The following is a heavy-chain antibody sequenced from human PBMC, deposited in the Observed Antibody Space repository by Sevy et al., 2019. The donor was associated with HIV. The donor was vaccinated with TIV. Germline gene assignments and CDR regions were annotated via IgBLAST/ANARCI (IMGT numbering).Heavy chain of an antibody. CDR2: VHHGGST. Sequence: SETLSLTCTVSGYSINRNTYWGWIRQPPGKGLEWLGSVHHGGSTYYNPSLKSRVTISTDTSKNQFSLELNSVTAADAAVYFCARDPSNYYDSGSHYKTNVAGSAWFDPWGQGTLVTVSS. CDR3: ARDPSNYYDSGSHYKTNVAGSAWFDP. CDR1: GYSINRNTY. V-gene: IGHV4-38-2*02. J-gene: IGHJ5*02. D-gene: IGHD3-10*01.